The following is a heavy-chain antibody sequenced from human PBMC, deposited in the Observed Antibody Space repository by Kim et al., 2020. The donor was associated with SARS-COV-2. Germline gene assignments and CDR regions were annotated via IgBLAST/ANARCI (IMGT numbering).Heavy chain of an antibody. J-gene: IGHJ3*02. CDR2: IKQDGNQK. Sequence: GGSLRLSCAASGFTFSSYWMTWVRQAPGKGLEWVANIKQDGNQKYYVDSVKGRFTISRDNSKNSLYLQMNSLRAEDTAVYYCARDGDLYSSGKVAFVIW. D-gene: IGHD6-19*01. CDR3: ARDGDLYSSGKVAFVI. CDR1: GFTFSSYW. V-gene: IGHV3-7*01.